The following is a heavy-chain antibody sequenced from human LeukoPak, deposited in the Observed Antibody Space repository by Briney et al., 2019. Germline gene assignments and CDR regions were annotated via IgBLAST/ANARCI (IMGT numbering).Heavy chain of an antibody. D-gene: IGHD3-3*01. CDR1: GFTFSSYS. Sequence: GGSLRLSCAASGFTFSSYSMNWVRQAPGKGLEWVSYISCTSDTIYYADSVKGRFTISRDNAKNSLYLQMNSLIVEDTAVYYCARDTSRFLEILGDAFDIWGQGTLVTVSS. CDR3: ARDTSRFLEILGDAFDI. J-gene: IGHJ3*02. V-gene: IGHV3-48*01. CDR2: ISCTSDTI.